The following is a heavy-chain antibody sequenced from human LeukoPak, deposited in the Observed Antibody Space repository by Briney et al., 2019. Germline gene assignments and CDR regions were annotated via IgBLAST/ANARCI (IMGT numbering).Heavy chain of an antibody. CDR3: ARGYCSGNSCYYFDY. J-gene: IGHJ4*02. Sequence: ASAKLSCKASGYTFTSYYMHWVRQAPGQGLEGMGIINPSGGSTIYAQKFQGRVTMTRDTSTSTVYMELSSLRSEDTAVYFCARGYCSGNSCYYFDYWGQGTLVTVSS. D-gene: IGHD2-15*01. CDR1: GYTFTSYY. CDR2: INPSGGST. V-gene: IGHV1-46*01.